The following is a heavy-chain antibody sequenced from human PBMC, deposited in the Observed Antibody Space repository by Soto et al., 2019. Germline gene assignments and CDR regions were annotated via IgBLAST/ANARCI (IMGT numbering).Heavy chain of an antibody. D-gene: IGHD6-13*01. Sequence: GGSLRLSCAASGFTFSSYGMHWVRQAPGKGLEWVAVISYDGSNKYYADSVKGRFTISRDNSKNTLYLQMNSLRAEDTAVYYWAKDLAQIAAPHSYYYYGMDVWGQGTTVTVSS. CDR3: AKDLAQIAAPHSYYYYGMDV. CDR2: ISYDGSNK. J-gene: IGHJ6*02. V-gene: IGHV3-30*18. CDR1: GFTFSSYG.